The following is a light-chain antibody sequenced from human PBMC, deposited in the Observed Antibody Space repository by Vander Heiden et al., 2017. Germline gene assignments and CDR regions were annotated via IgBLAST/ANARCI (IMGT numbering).Light chain of an antibody. Sequence: SYVLTQPPSVSVAPGQPARITCGGNNIGSKSVHWYQQKPGQAPVLVVYDKSDRPSGIPERFSGSNSGNTATPTTSRVEAGDEADYYCQVSAKSNDHPIVFGGGTKVTVL. CDR2: DKS. J-gene: IGLJ3*02. CDR1: NIGSKS. V-gene: IGLV3-21*02. CDR3: QVSAKSNDHPIV.